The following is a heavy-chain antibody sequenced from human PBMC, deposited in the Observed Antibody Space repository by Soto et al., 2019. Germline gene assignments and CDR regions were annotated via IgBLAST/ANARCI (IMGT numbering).Heavy chain of an antibody. CDR1: GYTFTSYG. V-gene: IGHV1-18*01. D-gene: IGHD5-18*01. Sequence: QVQLVQSGAEVKKPGASVKVSCKASGYTFTSYGISWVRQAPGQGLEWMAWISAYNGNTNYAQKLQGRVTMTTDTPTSTAYMELRSLTSDDTAVYFCAKTFGYSYAIDYWGQGTLVTVSS. CDR3: AKTFGYSYAIDY. CDR2: ISAYNGNT. J-gene: IGHJ4*02.